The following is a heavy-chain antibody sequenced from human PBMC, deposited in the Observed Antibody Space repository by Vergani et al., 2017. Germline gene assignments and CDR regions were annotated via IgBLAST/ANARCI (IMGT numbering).Heavy chain of an antibody. CDR3: AKVYCSSTSCYTGGDYFDY. CDR1: GFTFSSYS. D-gene: IGHD2-2*02. V-gene: IGHV3-21*04. Sequence: EVQLVESGGGLVKPGGSLRLSCAASGFTFSSYSMNWVRQAPGKGLEWVSSISSSSSYIYYADSVKGRFTISRDNSKNTLYLQMNSLRAEDTAVYYCAKVYCSSTSCYTGGDYFDYWGQGTLVTVSS. CDR2: ISSSSSYI. J-gene: IGHJ4*02.